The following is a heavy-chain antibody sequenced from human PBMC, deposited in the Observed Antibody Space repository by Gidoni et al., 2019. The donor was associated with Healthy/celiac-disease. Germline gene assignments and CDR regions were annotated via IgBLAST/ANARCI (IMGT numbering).Heavy chain of an antibody. CDR1: GFTFSGSA. V-gene: IGHV3-73*02. CDR3: TRRDGGAVAGTGRDY. CDR2: IRSKANSYAT. Sequence: EVQLVESGGGLVQPGGSLKLSCAASGFTFSGSAMHWVRQASGKGLEWVGRIRSKANSYATAYAASVKGRFTISRDDSKNTAYLQMNSLKTEDTAVYYCTRRDGGAVAGTGRDYWGQGTLVTVSS. D-gene: IGHD6-19*01. J-gene: IGHJ4*02.